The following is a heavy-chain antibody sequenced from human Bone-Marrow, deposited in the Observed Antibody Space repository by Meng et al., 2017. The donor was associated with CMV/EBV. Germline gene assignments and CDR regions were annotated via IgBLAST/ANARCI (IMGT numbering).Heavy chain of an antibody. Sequence: GSLKISCAASGFTFSTYWMHWVRQVPGKGLVWVSHINSDGSSINYADFVKGRFTISRDNAKNLVYLQMNSLRAEDTAVYYCAVPSYGLDYWGQGTLVTVSS. J-gene: IGHJ4*02. V-gene: IGHV3-74*01. CDR3: AVPSYGLDY. CDR2: INSDGSSI. CDR1: GFTFSTYW. D-gene: IGHD2-8*01.